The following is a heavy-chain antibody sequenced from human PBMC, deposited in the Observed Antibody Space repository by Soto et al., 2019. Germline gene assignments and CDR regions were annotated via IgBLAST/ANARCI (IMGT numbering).Heavy chain of an antibody. CDR1: GFTFSSYS. CDR3: VSHPGDSGGYWYYFDY. Sequence: EVQLVESGGGLVKPGGSLRLSCAASGFTFSSYSMNWVRQAPGKGLEWVSSISSSSSYIYYADSVKGRFTISRDNAKNSLYLQRNSLRAEDAAVYYGVSHPGDSGGYWYYFDYWGQGTLVTVSS. CDR2: ISSSSSYI. J-gene: IGHJ4*02. V-gene: IGHV3-21*01. D-gene: IGHD3-22*01.